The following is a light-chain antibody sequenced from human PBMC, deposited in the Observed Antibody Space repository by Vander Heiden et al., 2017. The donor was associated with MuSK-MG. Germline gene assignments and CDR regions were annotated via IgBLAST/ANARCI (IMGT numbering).Light chain of an antibody. CDR2: AAS. CDR3: QQSDSTPHT. Sequence: DIQMTQSPSSLSASVGDRVTITCRASQSISSYLNWYQQKPGKAPKLLIYAASSLQSGVPSRFSGSGPGTDFTLTISRLKPEALATYYTQQSDSTPHTFGQGTRLEIK. V-gene: IGKV1-39*01. CDR1: QSISSY. J-gene: IGKJ5*01.